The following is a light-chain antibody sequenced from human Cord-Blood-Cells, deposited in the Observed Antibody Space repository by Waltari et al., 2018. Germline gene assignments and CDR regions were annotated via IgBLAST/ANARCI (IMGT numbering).Light chain of an antibody. CDR1: QSVLYSSNNKNY. V-gene: IGKV4-1*01. J-gene: IGKJ2*01. CDR3: QQYYSTPYT. Sequence: EIVLTQSPATLSLSLGERPTINCKSSQSVLYSSNNKNYLAWYQQKPGQPPKLLIYWASTRESGVPDRFSGSGSGTDFTLTISSLQAEDVAVYYCQQYYSTPYTFGQGTKLEIK. CDR2: WAS.